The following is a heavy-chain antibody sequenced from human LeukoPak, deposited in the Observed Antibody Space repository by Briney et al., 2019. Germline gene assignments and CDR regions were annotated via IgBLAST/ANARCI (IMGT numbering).Heavy chain of an antibody. CDR3: ARVGRYFDWLLATHYYYYYMDV. J-gene: IGHJ6*03. CDR1: GGSFSGYY. V-gene: IGHV4-34*01. Sequence: SETLSLTCAVYGGSFSGYYWSWIRQPPGKGLEWIGEINHSGSTNYNPSLKSRVTISVDTSKNQFSLKLSSVTAADTAVYYCARVGRYFDWLLATHYYYYYMDVWGKGTTVTVSS. CDR2: INHSGST. D-gene: IGHD3-9*01.